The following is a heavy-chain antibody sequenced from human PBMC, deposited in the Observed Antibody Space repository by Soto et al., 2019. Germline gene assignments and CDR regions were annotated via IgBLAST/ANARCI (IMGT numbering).Heavy chain of an antibody. V-gene: IGHV1-8*01. D-gene: IGHD1-1*01. CDR3: ARNTLGTGDFDY. CDR2: MSPNSGKT. CDR1: GYTFTSYD. Sequence: QVQLVQSGAEVKKPGASVKVSCKASGYTFTSYDINWMRQATGQGLEWLGWMSPNSGKTGYSKKFRGRIIMTRDTPTSTAYMELSSRTDEDTAIYYCARNTLGTGDFDYWGHGTLVTVSA. J-gene: IGHJ4*01.